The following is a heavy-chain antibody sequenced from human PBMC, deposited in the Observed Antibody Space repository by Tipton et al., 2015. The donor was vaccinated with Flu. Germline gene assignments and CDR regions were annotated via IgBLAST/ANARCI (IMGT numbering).Heavy chain of an antibody. J-gene: IGHJ4*02. Sequence: TLSLTCAVSGGSISSSNWWSWVRQPPGKGLEWIGEIYHSGSTNYNPSLKSRVTISVDTSKNQFSLKLSSVTAADTAVYYCASWLSSSWYSSYFDYWGQGTLVTVSS. V-gene: IGHV4-4*02. CDR2: IYHSGST. CDR3: ASWLSSSWYSSYFDY. D-gene: IGHD6-13*01. CDR1: GGSISSSNW.